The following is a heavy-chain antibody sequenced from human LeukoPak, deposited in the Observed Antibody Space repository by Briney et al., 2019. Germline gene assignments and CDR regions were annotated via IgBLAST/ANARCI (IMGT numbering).Heavy chain of an antibody. J-gene: IGHJ6*03. CDR3: ARVKDPGGYYYYYYMDV. V-gene: IGHV4-61*02. D-gene: IGHD3-16*01. CDR1: GGSFSTGTYY. CDR2: SYSSGST. Sequence: SETLSLTCNVSGGSFSTGTYYWSWHRQPAGMGLEWIGRSYSSGSTNYNPSHKSRVTISVDTSKNQFSLKLSSVTAADTAMYYCARVKDPGGYYYYYYMDVWGKGTTVTVSS.